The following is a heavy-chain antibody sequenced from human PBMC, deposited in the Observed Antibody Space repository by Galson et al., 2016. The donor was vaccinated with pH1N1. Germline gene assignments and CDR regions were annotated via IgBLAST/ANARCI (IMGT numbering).Heavy chain of an antibody. CDR3: AKVPRRGFNACGVDY. D-gene: IGHD5-12*01. J-gene: IGHJ4*02. CDR2: ISGGGRDT. CDR1: GFTFNKYA. V-gene: IGHV3-23*01. Sequence: SLRLSCAASGFTFNKYAMTWVRQAPGKGLEWVSAISGGGRDTYYADSVKGRFTISRDNSKDTVYLQMNSLTVEDTAIYYCAKVPRRGFNACGVDYWGQGTLVTVSS.